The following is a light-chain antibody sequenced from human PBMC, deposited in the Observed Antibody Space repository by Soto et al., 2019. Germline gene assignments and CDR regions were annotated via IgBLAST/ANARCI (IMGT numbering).Light chain of an antibody. Sequence: QSVLTQPPSLSGTPGQTVTISCLGSRSNIGSSIVHWYQQLSGTAPKHLIYMNNQRPAGVPDRFSGSKSGTSASLVISALRSEDEADYYCVAWDDDLSARVFGGGTKLTVL. CDR3: VAWDDDLSARV. J-gene: IGLJ3*02. V-gene: IGLV1-47*01. CDR1: RSNIGSSI. CDR2: MNN.